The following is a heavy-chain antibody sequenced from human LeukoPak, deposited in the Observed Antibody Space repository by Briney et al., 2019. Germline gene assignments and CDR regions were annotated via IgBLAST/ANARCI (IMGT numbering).Heavy chain of an antibody. CDR1: GFTFSYYN. CDR3: ARGRAVVAASDSWFDP. V-gene: IGHV3-21*01. D-gene: IGHD2-15*01. CDR2: ISTSSSYI. Sequence: GGSLRLSCAASGFTFSYYNMNWVRQAPGKGLEWVSSISTSSSYIYYADSVKGRFTISRDNAKNSLYLQMNSLRAEDTAVYYCARGRAVVAASDSWFDPWGQGTLVTVSS. J-gene: IGHJ5*02.